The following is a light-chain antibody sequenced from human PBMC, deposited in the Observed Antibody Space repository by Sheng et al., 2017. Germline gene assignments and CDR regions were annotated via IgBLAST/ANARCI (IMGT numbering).Light chain of an antibody. V-gene: IGKV1-39*01. J-gene: IGKJ1*01. CDR2: CSP. CDR1: QSISSY. Sequence: DIQMTQSPSSLSASVGDRVTITCRASQSISSYLNWYQQKPGKAPKLLIYCCSPVCKVGSHQGSVAVDLGQISLSPSAVCNLKILQLTTVQQSYSTPRTFGQGTKVEIK. CDR3: QQSYSTPRT.